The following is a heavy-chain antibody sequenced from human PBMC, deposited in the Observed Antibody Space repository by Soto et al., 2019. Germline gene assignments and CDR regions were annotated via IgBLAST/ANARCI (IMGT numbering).Heavy chain of an antibody. V-gene: IGHV1-2*02. J-gene: IGHJ3*02. CDR3: LAADGTWSVAFDI. Sequence: ASVQVSCKASGYTFTGYYMHWVLQAPGQGLEWMGWINPNSSGTNYAQKFQGRVTMTRDTSISTAYMELSRLRSDDTAVYYCLAADGTWSVAFDIWGQGTMVTVS. D-gene: IGHD6-13*01. CDR1: GYTFTGYY. CDR2: INPNSSGT.